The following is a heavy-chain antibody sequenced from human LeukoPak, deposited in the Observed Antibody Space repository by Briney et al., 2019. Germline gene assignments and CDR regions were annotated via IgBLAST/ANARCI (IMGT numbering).Heavy chain of an antibody. CDR1: GFSLSNARMG. CDR3: ARIRVERAGNNWFDP. CDR2: IFSNDEK. D-gene: IGHD3-10*01. V-gene: IGHV2-26*01. J-gene: IGHJ5*02. Sequence: SGPTLVNPTETLTLTCTVSGFSLSNARMGVSWIRQPPGKALEWLAHIFSNDEKSYSTSLKSRLTISKDTSKSQVVLTMTNMDPVDTATYYCARIRVERAGNNWFDPWGQGTLVTVSS.